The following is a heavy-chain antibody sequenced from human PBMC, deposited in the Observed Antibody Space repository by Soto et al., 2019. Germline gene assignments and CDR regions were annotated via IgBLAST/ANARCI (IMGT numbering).Heavy chain of an antibody. CDR1: GVSISDTSYY. Sequence: KPSETLSLTCNVSGVSISDTSYYWGWIRQPPGKGLEWIGTIYFNGKTSYNPSLKSRLTISVDTSKNQISLRLTSVTAADTAVYYCARQGSYWGQGTLVTVSS. CDR3: ARQGSY. CDR2: IYFNGKT. J-gene: IGHJ4*02. V-gene: IGHV4-39*01.